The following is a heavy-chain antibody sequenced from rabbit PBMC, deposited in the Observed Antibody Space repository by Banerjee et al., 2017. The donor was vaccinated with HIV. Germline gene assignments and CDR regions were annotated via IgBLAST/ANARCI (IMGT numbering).Heavy chain of an antibody. V-gene: IGHV1S40*01. CDR3: ARYITDSGGYAYAPYGMDL. D-gene: IGHD6-1*01. CDR2: IYTSSGIT. J-gene: IGHJ6*01. CDR1: GFSFSSSFY. Sequence: QSLEESGGDLVKPEGSLTLTCTASGFSFSSSFYMCWVRQVPGKGLEWIACIYTSSGITYYATWAKGRFTISKASWTTVTLQMTSLTAADTATYFCARYITDSGGYAYAPYGMDLWGQGTLVTVS.